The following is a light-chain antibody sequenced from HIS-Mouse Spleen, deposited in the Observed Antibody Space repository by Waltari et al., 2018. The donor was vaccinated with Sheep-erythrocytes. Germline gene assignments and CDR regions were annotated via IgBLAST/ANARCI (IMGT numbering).Light chain of an antibody. CDR3: QQYYSYPYT. V-gene: IGKV1-8*01. Sequence: AIRMTQSPSSLSASTGDRVTITCRARQGISSYLAGYQQKPGKAPKLLIYAASTLQSGVPSRFSGSGSGTDFTLTISCLQSEDFATYYCQQYYSYPYTFGQGTKLEIK. J-gene: IGKJ2*01. CDR1: QGISSY. CDR2: AAS.